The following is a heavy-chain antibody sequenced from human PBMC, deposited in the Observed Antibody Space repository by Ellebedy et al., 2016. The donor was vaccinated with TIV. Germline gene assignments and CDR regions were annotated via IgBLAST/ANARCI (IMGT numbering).Heavy chain of an antibody. CDR1: GFTFSDHY. D-gene: IGHD2-15*01. V-gene: IGHV3-7*03. J-gene: IGHJ4*02. CDR2: MTEDGSER. CDR3: AKVSGRHCSGGSCSGGLDY. Sequence: GESLKISXAASGFTFSDHYMDWVRQAPRKGLEWVATMTEDGSERYYVDSVKGRFTISRDNAKNSLYLQMNSLRAEDTALYYCAKVSGRHCSGGSCSGGLDYWGQGTLVTVSS.